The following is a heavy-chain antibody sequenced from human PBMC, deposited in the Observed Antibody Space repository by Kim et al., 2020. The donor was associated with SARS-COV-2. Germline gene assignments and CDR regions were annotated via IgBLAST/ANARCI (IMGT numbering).Heavy chain of an antibody. V-gene: IGHV3-7*01. CDR2: IDQDGRKN. Sequence: GGSLRLSCAASGFTFRSYWMSWVRQAPGKGLEWVANIDQDGRKNFYVDSVKGRFTISRDNAKNSLSLQMNSLTAEDTAVYFCATYYDGRSFAYWGRGTLVTVSS. CDR1: GFTFRSYW. CDR3: ATYYDGRSFAY. J-gene: IGHJ4*02. D-gene: IGHD3-22*01.